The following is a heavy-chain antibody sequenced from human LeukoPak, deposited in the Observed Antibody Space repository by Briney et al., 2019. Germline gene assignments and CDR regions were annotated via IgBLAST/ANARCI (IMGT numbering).Heavy chain of an antibody. J-gene: IGHJ5*01. CDR2: IKEDGSVK. D-gene: IGHD3-10*01. CDR1: GFTFSDYW. Sequence: GGSLRFSCVASGFTFSDYWMTWVRQAPGKGLEWVANIKEDGSVKYYVDSVKVRFSISRDNAKNSLYLQLNSPRVEDTAVYYCATEGTDGRGSFGWFDSWGQGTLVTVSS. CDR3: ATEGTDGRGSFGWFDS. V-gene: IGHV3-7*01.